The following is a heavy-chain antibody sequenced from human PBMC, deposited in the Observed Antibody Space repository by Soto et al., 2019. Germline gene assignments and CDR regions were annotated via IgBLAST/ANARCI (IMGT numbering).Heavy chain of an antibody. CDR3: ARREKGYYYYMDV. CDR1: GSSISSGGYY. J-gene: IGHJ6*03. Sequence: QVQLQESGPGLVKPSQTLSLTCTVSGSSISSGGYYWSWFRQHPGKGLEWIGYIYYSGSTYYNPSLKSRVTRSVDTSKNRCSLKLSSVTAADTAVYYCARREKGYYYYMDVWGKGTTVTVSS. CDR2: IYYSGST. V-gene: IGHV4-31*03.